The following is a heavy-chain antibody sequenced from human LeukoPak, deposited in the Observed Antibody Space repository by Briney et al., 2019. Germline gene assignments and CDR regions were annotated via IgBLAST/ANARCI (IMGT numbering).Heavy chain of an antibody. CDR2: IYYSGST. V-gene: IGHV4-59*01. CDR3: ARHMTSVGPDY. CDR1: GGSISSYY. Sequence: SETLSLTCTVSGGSISSYYWTWIRQPPGKGLEWIGYIYYSGSTNYNPSLKSRVTISVDTSKDLFSLKLSSVTAADTAVYYCARHMTSVGPDYWGQGTLVTVSS. D-gene: IGHD4-23*01. J-gene: IGHJ4*02.